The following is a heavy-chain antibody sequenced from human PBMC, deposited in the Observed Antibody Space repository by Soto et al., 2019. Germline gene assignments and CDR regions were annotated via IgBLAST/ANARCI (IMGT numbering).Heavy chain of an antibody. Sequence: PSETLSLTWTVSGGSTSSSSYYLGWIRQPPGKGLEWIGSIYYSGSTYYNPSLKSRVTISVDTSKNQFSLKLSSVTAADTAVYYCARQPGYAAPEYLRDVWARGTTDPGSS. CDR3: ARQPGYAAPEYLRDV. D-gene: IGHD5-18*01. CDR1: GGSTSSSSYY. CDR2: IYYSGST. J-gene: IGHJ6*04. V-gene: IGHV4-39*01.